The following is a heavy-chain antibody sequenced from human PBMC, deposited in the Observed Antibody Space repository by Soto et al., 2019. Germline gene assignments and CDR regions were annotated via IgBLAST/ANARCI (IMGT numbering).Heavy chain of an antibody. Sequence: QVQLQESGPGLVKPSQTLSLTCTVSGGSISSGGDYWSWIRQHPGKGLEWIGYIYYNGSTNYNPSVQSRVTISVGTSNNQFALKLSSVHAADTAGYYCARARGVATIIYYYGMDVWGQGTTVTVSS. J-gene: IGHJ6*02. V-gene: IGHV4-31*03. CDR1: GGSISSGGDY. CDR3: ARARGVATIIYYYGMDV. D-gene: IGHD5-12*01. CDR2: IYYNGST.